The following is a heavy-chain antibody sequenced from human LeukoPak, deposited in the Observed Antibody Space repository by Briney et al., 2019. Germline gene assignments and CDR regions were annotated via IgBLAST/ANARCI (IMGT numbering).Heavy chain of an antibody. CDR2: IASDGSRK. D-gene: IGHD6-13*01. Sequence: GGSLRLSCATSGFAFSSFGMHWFRQVPGKGLEWVAVIASDGSRKHYVESVGGRFTISRDNSKNTLYLQMNSLRAEDTAVYYCVRVLIENSWHEFYAWGQGTLVTVSS. J-gene: IGHJ5*02. V-gene: IGHV3-30*03. CDR1: GFAFSSFG. CDR3: VRVLIENSWHEFYA.